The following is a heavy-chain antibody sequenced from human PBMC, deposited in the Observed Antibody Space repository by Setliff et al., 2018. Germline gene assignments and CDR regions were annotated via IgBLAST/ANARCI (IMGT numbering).Heavy chain of an antibody. V-gene: IGHV4-39*07. CDR1: GGSISSSSYF. Sequence: SETLSLTCIVSGGSISSSSYFWGWLRSHQGRGWSGLGVFYSGSTYYNPSLKSRVTMSLDTSKNQLSLRLTSVTAADTANYYCASGYNFWSGYFVVAESYQYWGQGTLVTVS. J-gene: IGHJ1*01. CDR2: FYSGST. CDR3: ASGYNFWSGYFVVAESYQY. D-gene: IGHD3-3*01.